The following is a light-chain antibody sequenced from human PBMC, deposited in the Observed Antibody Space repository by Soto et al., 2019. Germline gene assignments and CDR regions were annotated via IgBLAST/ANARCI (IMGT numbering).Light chain of an antibody. CDR2: DAS. CDR3: QQRSNWIT. Sequence: EIVLTHSPATLSLSAGERATLSCRASQSVSSNLAWYHQKPGQAPRLRIYDASNRATGIPARFSGSGSGTDFTHTISSLEPEDFAVYYGQQRSNWITFGGGTKVEIK. V-gene: IGKV3-11*01. CDR1: QSVSSN. J-gene: IGKJ4*01.